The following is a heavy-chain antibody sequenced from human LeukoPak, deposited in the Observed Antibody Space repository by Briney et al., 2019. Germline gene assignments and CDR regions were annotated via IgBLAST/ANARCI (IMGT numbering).Heavy chain of an antibody. V-gene: IGHV4-34*12. CDR1: GGSFSGNY. D-gene: IGHD3-16*01. CDR3: ARQMGVGVWALDY. J-gene: IGHJ4*02. CDR2: IFHTGKT. Sequence: SETLSLTCAVYGGSFSGNYWSWIRQPPGKGLEWIGIIFHTGKTHDNPSLRGRVSMSVDTSKNQFSLRLSAVTAADTAVYYCARQMGVGVWALDYWGQGALVTVSS.